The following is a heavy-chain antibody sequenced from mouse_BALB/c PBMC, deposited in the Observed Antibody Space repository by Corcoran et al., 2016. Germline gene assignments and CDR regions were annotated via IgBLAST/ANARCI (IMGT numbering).Heavy chain of an antibody. V-gene: IGHV1-18*01. CDR2: INPNNGGT. CDR3: ARAGTGYAMDY. J-gene: IGHJ4*01. Sequence: EVLLQQSGAVLVKPGASVKIPGKTSGYTFIDYTKHWVKLSHGRSIEWIGGINPNNGGTSYNQKFKGKATLTVDKSSSTAYMELRSLTSEDSAVYYCARAGTGYAMDYWGQGTSVTVSS. CDR1: GYTFIDYT. D-gene: IGHD3-3*01.